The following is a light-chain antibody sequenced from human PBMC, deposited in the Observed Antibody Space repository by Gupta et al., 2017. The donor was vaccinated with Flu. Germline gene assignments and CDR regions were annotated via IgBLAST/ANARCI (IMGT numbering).Light chain of an antibody. J-gene: IGKJ4*01. CDR1: QSLSNTY. CDR3: QQYGSSPLT. CDR2: GAS. Sequence: GTLSLSPGERATLSCRANQSLSNTYLAWYQQKPGQGPRLLIYGASSRATGIPDRFSGSGSGTDFTLTISRLEPEDFAVYYCQQYGSSPLTFGGGTKVEIK. V-gene: IGKV3-20*01.